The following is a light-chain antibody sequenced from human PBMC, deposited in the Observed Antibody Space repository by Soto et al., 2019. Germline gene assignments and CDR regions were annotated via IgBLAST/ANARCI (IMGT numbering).Light chain of an antibody. CDR3: ATWDSSLSAGV. Sequence: QSVLTPPPSVSAAPGQKVTISCSGSSSNIGNNYVSWYQQLPGTAPKLLIYDNDKRPSGIPDRFSGSKSGTSATLGVTGLQTGDEADYYCATWDSSLSAGVFGGRTKLTVL. CDR2: DND. J-gene: IGLJ2*01. CDR1: SSNIGNNY. V-gene: IGLV1-51*01.